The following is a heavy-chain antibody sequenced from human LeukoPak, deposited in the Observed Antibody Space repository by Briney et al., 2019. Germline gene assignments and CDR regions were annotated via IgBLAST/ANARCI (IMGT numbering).Heavy chain of an antibody. D-gene: IGHD4-11*01. V-gene: IGHV1-2*02. CDR1: GYTFTSNY. CDR2: INPNSGGT. CDR3: ARDLTVTNTEFDP. J-gene: IGHJ5*02. Sequence: GASVKISCKASGYTFTSNYMHWVRQAPGQGLEWMGWINPNSGGTNYAQKFQGRVTMTRDTSISTAYMELSRLRSDDTAVYYCARDLTVTNTEFDPWGQGTLVTVSS.